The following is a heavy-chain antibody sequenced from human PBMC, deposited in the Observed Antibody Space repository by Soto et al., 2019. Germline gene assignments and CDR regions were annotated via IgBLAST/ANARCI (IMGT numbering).Heavy chain of an antibody. V-gene: IGHV3-21*01. CDR2: ISSSSSYI. CDR3: ARDHGTIIGRGGMDV. J-gene: IGHJ6*02. D-gene: IGHD2-8*01. CDR1: GFTFSSYS. Sequence: GGSLRLSCAASGFTFSSYSMNWVRQAPGKGLEWVSSISSSSSYIYYADSVKGRFTISRDNAKNSLYLQMNSLRAEDTAVYYCARDHGTIIGRGGMDVWGQGTTVTVSS.